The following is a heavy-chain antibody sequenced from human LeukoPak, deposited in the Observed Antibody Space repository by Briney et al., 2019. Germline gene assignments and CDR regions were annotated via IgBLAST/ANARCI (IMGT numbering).Heavy chain of an antibody. D-gene: IGHD5-18*01. CDR2: VFYSGST. Sequence: KPSETPSLTCTVSGGSISSYYWSWVRQPPGEGLGGIGYVFYSGSTNYNPSLKSRVTISVDTSKNQFTLKLSSVTPADTAVYYCARDGGRFSFGFGYWGQGTLVTVSS. CDR1: GGSISSYY. V-gene: IGHV4-59*01. J-gene: IGHJ4*02. CDR3: ARDGGRFSFGFGY.